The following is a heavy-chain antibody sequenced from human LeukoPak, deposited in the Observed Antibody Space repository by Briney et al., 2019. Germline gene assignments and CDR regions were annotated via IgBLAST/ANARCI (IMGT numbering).Heavy chain of an antibody. V-gene: IGHV3-66*01. CDR3: ARGDTGFSSAWGRDFDY. CDR1: GFIVSSKY. CDR2: LYSGGDT. J-gene: IGHJ4*02. D-gene: IGHD6-19*01. Sequence: GGSLRLSCAAFGFIVSSKYMSWVRQAPGKGMEWVSVLYSGGDTYYADSVKGRFTISIDNSKNTLYLQMNNLRPEDTAVYYCARGDTGFSSAWGRDFDYWGQGTLVTVSS.